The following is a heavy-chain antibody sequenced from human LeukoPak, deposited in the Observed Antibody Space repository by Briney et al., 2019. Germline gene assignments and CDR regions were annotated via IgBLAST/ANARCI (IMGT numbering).Heavy chain of an antibody. D-gene: IGHD6-6*01. CDR1: GGSFSAYY. Sequence: PSETLSLTCAVYGGSFSAYYWSWIRQPPGKGLEWIGEINHSGSTNYNPSLKSRVTISVDTSKNQFSLKLSSVTAADTAVYYCATIAARPDYWGQGTLVTVSS. CDR2: INHSGST. CDR3: ATIAARPDY. J-gene: IGHJ4*02. V-gene: IGHV4-34*01.